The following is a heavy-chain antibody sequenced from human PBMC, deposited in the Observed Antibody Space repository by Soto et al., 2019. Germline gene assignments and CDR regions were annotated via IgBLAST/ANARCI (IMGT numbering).Heavy chain of an antibody. CDR2: INPHSGAT. D-gene: IGHD3-22*01. CDR3: TRDPRNYYDSIGSANWFDP. V-gene: IGHV1-2*02. Sequence: ASVKVSCKASGYIFSANYIHWVRQAPGQGLEWLGWINPHSGATNYAQKFLGRVTMSADTSASTAYMDLARLKTEDTAVYYCTRDPRNYYDSIGSANWFDPWGQGTLVTVSS. CDR1: GYIFSANY. J-gene: IGHJ5*02.